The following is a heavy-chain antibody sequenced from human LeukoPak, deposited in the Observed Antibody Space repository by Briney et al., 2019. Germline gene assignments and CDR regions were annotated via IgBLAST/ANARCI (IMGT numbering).Heavy chain of an antibody. CDR2: IYHSGST. Sequence: SETLSLTCTVSGGSISSGGYYWSWIRQPPGKGLEWIGYIYHSGSTYYNPSLKSRVTISVDRSKNQFSLKLSSVTAADTAVYYCAGGSAVTGAFDYWGQGTLVTVSS. D-gene: IGHD7-27*01. CDR1: GGSISSGGYY. CDR3: AGGSAVTGAFDY. J-gene: IGHJ4*02. V-gene: IGHV4-30-2*01.